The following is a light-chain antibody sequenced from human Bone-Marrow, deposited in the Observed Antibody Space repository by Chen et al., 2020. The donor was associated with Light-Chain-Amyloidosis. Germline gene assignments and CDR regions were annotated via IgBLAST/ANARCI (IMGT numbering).Light chain of an antibody. Sequence: DIQMTQSPDSLSASVGDRVTITCRASQSISSYLNWYQQKPGKAPKLLIYAASSLQSGVPSRFSGSGSGTDFTLTISSLQPEDFAAYYCQQSYSTPWTFGQGTKVEIK. CDR3: QQSYSTPWT. CDR2: AAS. CDR1: QSISSY. V-gene: IGKV1-39*01. J-gene: IGKJ1*01.